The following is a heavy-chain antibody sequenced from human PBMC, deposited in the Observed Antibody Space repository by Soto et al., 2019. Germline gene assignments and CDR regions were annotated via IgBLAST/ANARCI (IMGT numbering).Heavy chain of an antibody. CDR3: ARTSAAGNYYYGMDV. V-gene: IGHV5-51*01. J-gene: IGHJ6*02. D-gene: IGHD6-13*01. Sequence: PGESLKISCKGSGYSFTSYWIGWVRLMPGKGLEWMGIIYPGDSDTRYSPSFQGQVTISADKSISTAYLQWSSLKASDTAMYYCARTSAAGNYYYGMDVWGQGTTVTVSS. CDR1: GYSFTSYW. CDR2: IYPGDSDT.